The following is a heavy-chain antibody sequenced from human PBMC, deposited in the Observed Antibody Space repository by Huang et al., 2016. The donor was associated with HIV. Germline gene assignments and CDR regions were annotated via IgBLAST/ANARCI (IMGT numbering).Heavy chain of an antibody. Sequence: VESGGRSVQPGGSIKLSCVGSTFTFGAYWMSWVRQPPGKGLEWVANSTQDESEKYYVDAVKGRFNISRDNARKVLFLEMDNLRVEDTAMYFCATKTAGMDIWGQGTTVTVSS. CDR2: STQDESEK. CDR3: ATKTAGMDI. J-gene: IGHJ6*02. V-gene: IGHV3-7*01. CDR1: TFTFGAYW. D-gene: IGHD1-7*01.